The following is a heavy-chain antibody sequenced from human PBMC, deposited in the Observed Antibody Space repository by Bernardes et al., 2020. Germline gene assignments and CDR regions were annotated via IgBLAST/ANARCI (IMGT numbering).Heavy chain of an antibody. CDR2: ISSSSSTI. Sequence: GGSLRLSCAASGFTFSSYSMNWVRQAPGKGLEWVSYISSSSSTIYYADSVKGRFTISRDNAKNSLYLQMNSLRDEDTAVYYCARELRWELPRVYYGMDVWGQGTTVTVSS. V-gene: IGHV3-48*02. D-gene: IGHD1-26*01. J-gene: IGHJ6*02. CDR1: GFTFSSYS. CDR3: ARELRWELPRVYYGMDV.